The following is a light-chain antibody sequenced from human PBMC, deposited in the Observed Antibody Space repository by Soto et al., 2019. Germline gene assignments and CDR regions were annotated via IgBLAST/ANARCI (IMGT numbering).Light chain of an antibody. J-gene: IGLJ1*01. CDR3: AAWDDSLSGFYV. Sequence: QSVLTQPPSASGTPGQRVTISCSGSSSNIGSNTVSWYQQLPGTAPKLLIYNTNQRPSGVPDRFSGSKSGTSASLAISGLQSEDETDYYCAAWDDSLSGFYVFGTGTKLTVL. CDR2: NTN. CDR1: SSNIGSNT. V-gene: IGLV1-44*01.